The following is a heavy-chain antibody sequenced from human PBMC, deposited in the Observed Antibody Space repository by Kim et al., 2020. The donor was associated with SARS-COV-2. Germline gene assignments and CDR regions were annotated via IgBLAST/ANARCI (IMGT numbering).Heavy chain of an antibody. V-gene: IGHV4-59*08. CDR1: GGSISSYY. J-gene: IGHJ6*02. CDR2: IYYSGST. Sequence: SETLSLTCTVSGGSISSYYWSWIRQPPGKGLEWIGYIYYSGSTNYNPSLKSRVTISVDTSKNQFSLKLSSVTAADTAVYYCARRPAYGMDVWGQGTTVTVSS. CDR3: ARRPAYGMDV.